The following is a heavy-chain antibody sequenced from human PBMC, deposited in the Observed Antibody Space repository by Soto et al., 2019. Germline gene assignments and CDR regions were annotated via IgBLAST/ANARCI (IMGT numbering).Heavy chain of an antibody. CDR2: ISPSTSHI. CDR3: AKDLEFYTVTGYSYGLDV. D-gene: IGHD3-3*01. Sequence: GGSLRLSCAVSGFTFSSCTMNWVRQAPGKGLEWVSSISPSTSHIYYADSVKGRFTISRDNAKNSLYLQMNSLRAEDTAVYWCAKDLEFYTVTGYSYGLDVWGQGTTVTGSS. J-gene: IGHJ6*02. V-gene: IGHV3-21*01. CDR1: GFTFSSCT.